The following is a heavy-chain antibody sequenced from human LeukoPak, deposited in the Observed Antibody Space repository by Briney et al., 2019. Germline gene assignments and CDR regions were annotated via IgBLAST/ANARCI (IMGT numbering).Heavy chain of an antibody. CDR2: ISSSSTTM. J-gene: IGHJ4*02. D-gene: IGHD5-12*01. CDR3: VRGSGGYDPLAFDS. V-gene: IGHV3-48*04. Sequence: PGGSLRLSCAASGFTFNNYAISWVRQAPGKGLEWISYISSSSTTMYYADSVKGRFTISRDNPKNSLYLQMNSLRAEDTAVYHCVRGSGGYDPLAFDSWGQGTLVTVSS. CDR1: GFTFNNYA.